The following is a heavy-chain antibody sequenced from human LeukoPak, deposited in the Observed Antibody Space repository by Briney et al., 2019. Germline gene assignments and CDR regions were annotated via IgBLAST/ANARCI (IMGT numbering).Heavy chain of an antibody. Sequence: NSSETLSLTCTVSGGSISSSSYYWGWIRQPPGKGLEWIGSIYYSGSTYYNPSLKSRVTISVDTSKNQFSLKLSSVTAADTAVYYCARLTLIHGAFDYWGQGTLVTVSS. CDR3: ARLTLIHGAFDY. CDR2: IYYSGST. V-gene: IGHV4-39*01. CDR1: GGSISSSSYY. J-gene: IGHJ4*02. D-gene: IGHD5-18*01.